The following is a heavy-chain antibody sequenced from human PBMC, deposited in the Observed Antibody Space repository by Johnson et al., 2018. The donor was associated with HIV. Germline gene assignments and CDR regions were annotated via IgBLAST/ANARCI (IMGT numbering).Heavy chain of an antibody. Sequence: VQLVESGGGVVQPGRSLRLSCAASGFTFSSYGMHWVRRAPGKGLEWVSAIGTAGDTSYPGSVKGRFTISRENAKNSLYLQMNSLRAGDTAVYYCARGGSDVFDIWGRGTMVTVSS. CDR3: ARGGSDVFDI. CDR1: GFTFSSYG. V-gene: IGHV3-13*01. D-gene: IGHD3-16*01. J-gene: IGHJ3*02. CDR2: IGTAGDT.